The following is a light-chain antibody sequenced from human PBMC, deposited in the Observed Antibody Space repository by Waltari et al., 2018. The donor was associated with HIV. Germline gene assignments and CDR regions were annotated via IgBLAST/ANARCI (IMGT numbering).Light chain of an antibody. Sequence: QSVLTQPPSASGTPGQRVTISCSGSSSNIGSNYVYWYQQLPGAAPKLLIYTNNQRPSGVPDRLHGPHSGTAASLAITGLRSEDEADYYCATWDDSLSGYVFVTGTKVTVL. CDR1: SSNIGSNY. CDR3: ATWDDSLSGYV. J-gene: IGLJ1*01. V-gene: IGLV1-47*01. CDR2: TNN.